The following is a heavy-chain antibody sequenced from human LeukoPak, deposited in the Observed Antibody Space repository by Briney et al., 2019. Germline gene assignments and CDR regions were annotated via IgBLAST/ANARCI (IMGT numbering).Heavy chain of an antibody. V-gene: IGHV4-39*07. CDR3: AKIYQDSCAYHCAPDY. D-gene: IGHD3-22*01. CDR1: GGSISSSSYY. CDR2: IYYSGST. Sequence: PSETLSLTCTVSGGSISSSSYYWGWIRQPPWKGLEWIGSIYYSGSTYYNPSLKSRVTISVDTSKNQFSLKLSSVTAADTAVYYCAKIYQDSCAYHCAPDYWGQGTLVTVSS. J-gene: IGHJ4*02.